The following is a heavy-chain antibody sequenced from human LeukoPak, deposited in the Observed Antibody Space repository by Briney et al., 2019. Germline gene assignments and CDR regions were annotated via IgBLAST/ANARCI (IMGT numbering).Heavy chain of an antibody. CDR3: ARRFRTGGDLHHDAYDV. CDR1: GGSISDYF. J-gene: IGHJ3*01. V-gene: IGHV4-59*12. D-gene: IGHD3-16*01. CDR2: VYYIGKP. Sequence: SETLSLTCSVSGGSISDYFGGWIRQPPGKGLEWIGHVYYIGKPTCSPSLESRVSISVDTSKNQFSLELTSVTAADTAVYYCARRFRTGGDLHHDAYDVWGQGTVVTVSS.